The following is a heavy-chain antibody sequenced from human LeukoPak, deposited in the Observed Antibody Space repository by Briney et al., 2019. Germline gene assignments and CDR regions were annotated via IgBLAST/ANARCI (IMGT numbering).Heavy chain of an antibody. J-gene: IGHJ4*02. CDR2: ISSSSSTI. Sequence: GGSLRLSCAASGFTFSSYSMNWVRQAPGKGLEWVSYISSSSSTIYYADSVKGRFTISRDNAKNSLYLQMNSLRAEDTAVYYCARDSGDYSLDYWGQGTLVTVSS. V-gene: IGHV3-48*01. CDR3: ARDSGDYSLDY. D-gene: IGHD4-17*01. CDR1: GFTFSSYS.